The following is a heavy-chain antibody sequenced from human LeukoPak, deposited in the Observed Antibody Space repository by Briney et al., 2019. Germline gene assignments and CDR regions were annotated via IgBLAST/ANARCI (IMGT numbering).Heavy chain of an antibody. CDR1: GYSFTTYW. V-gene: IGHV5-51*01. J-gene: IGHJ4*02. Sequence: GESLKISCKGSGYSFTTYWIAWVRQMPGKGLEWMGIIYPGDSDTRYSPSFQGQVTISADKSISTAYLQWSSLKASDTAMYYCARLVLGRSSTSCHHDYWGQGTLVTVSS. CDR3: ARLVLGRSSTSCHHDY. CDR2: IYPGDSDT. D-gene: IGHD2-2*01.